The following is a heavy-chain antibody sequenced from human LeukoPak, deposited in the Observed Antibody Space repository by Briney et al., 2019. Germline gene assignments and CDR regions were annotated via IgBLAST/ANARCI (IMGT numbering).Heavy chain of an antibody. CDR3: ARLDYYDNSNSFNGPDY. D-gene: IGHD3-22*01. J-gene: IGHJ4*02. V-gene: IGHV3-7*03. CDR2: IKQDGSTT. CDR1: GFTFRSYW. Sequence: GGSLRLSCAASGFTFRSYWMTWVRQAPGKGLDWVANIKQDGSTTYYVDSAKGRFTISRDNAKNSLYLQMNSLRAEDTAVYYCARLDYYDNSNSFNGPDYWGQGTLVTVSS.